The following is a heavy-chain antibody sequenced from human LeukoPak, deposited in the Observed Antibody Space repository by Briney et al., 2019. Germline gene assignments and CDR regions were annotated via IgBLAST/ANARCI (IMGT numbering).Heavy chain of an antibody. CDR3: AREAVANSRKGAFDI. V-gene: IGHV4-34*01. J-gene: IGHJ3*02. D-gene: IGHD6-19*01. CDR1: GGSFSGYY. Sequence: SETLSLTCAVYGGSFSGYYWSWVRQPPGKGLEWIGEINHSGSTNYNPSLKSRVTISVDTSKNQFSLKLSSVTAADTAVYYCAREAVANSRKGAFDIWGQGTMVTVSS. CDR2: INHSGST.